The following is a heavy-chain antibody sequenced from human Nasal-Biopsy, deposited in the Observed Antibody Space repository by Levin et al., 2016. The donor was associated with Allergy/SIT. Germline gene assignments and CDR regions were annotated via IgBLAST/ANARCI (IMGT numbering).Heavy chain of an antibody. V-gene: IGHV4-61*01. CDR2: ISESGRT. D-gene: IGHD2-2*01. CDR3: GGQPDRVAGSLPVPR. CDR1: GVSVGSDWYY. Sequence: SETLSLTCRVSGVSVGSDWYYWSWIRQSPGKGLDWIGYISESGRTDYNPSFTSRATISVDRSNNQFSLTLSSVTIADTAVYYCGGQPDRVAGSLPVPRWGRGRLVSVSS. J-gene: IGHJ2*01.